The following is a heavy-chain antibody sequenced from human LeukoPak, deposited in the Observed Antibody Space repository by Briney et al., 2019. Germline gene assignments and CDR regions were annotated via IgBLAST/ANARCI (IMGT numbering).Heavy chain of an antibody. CDR1: GFTFRSYG. CDR2: IGYDGSNK. J-gene: IGHJ6*03. Sequence: GRSLRLSCAASGFTFRSYGMHWVRQAPGKGLEWVTFIGYDGSNKYYTDSVKGRFTISRDNSKNTLYLQMNSLRAEDTAIYYCAQDSYYYYIDVWGKGTTVTVSS. V-gene: IGHV3-30*02. CDR3: AQDSYYYYIDV.